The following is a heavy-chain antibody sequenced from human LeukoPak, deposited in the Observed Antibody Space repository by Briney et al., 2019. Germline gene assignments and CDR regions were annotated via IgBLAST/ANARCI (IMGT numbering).Heavy chain of an antibody. Sequence: GGSLRLSCAASGFTFSSHSMNWVRQAPGKGLEWVSSISRGGGDKFYAVSVKHRFTISRDNAKNSLYLQMDSLRDEDTPIYYCTREMYTTRGDLDYWGQGTPVTVSS. V-gene: IGHV3-21*01. CDR1: GFTFSSHS. D-gene: IGHD2-21*02. CDR2: ISRGGGDK. J-gene: IGHJ4*02. CDR3: TREMYTTRGDLDY.